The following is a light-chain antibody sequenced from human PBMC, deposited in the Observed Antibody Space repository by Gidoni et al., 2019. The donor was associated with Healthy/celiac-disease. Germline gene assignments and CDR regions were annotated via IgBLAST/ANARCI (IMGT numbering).Light chain of an antibody. CDR3: QQFNSYPPSLT. J-gene: IGKJ4*01. V-gene: IGKV1-13*02. CDR1: QGISSA. CDR2: DAS. Sequence: AIHLTQSPSSLSASAVDRVTITCRASQGISSALAWYQQKPGKAPNLLIYDASSLESGVPSRFSGSGSGTDFTLTISSLQPEDFATYYCQQFNSYPPSLTFGGXTKVEIK.